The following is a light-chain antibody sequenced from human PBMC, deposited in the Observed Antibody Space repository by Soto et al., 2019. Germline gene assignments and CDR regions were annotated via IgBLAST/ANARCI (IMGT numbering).Light chain of an antibody. CDR1: SSDVGGYNY. CDR3: CSYAGSYTRV. CDR2: DVT. V-gene: IGLV2-11*01. Sequence: QSVLTQPRSVSGSPGQSVTISCTGSSSDVGGYNYVSWYQQHPGKAPKVIIHDVTRRPSGVPDRFSGSKSGNTASLTISGLQAEDEADYYCCSYAGSYTRVFGGGTKVTVL. J-gene: IGLJ3*02.